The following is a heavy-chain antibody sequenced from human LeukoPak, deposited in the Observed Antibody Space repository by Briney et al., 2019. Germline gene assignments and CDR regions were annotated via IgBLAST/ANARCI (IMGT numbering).Heavy chain of an antibody. D-gene: IGHD3-9*01. V-gene: IGHV3-30*02. Sequence: PGGSLRLSCAASGFTFSSYGMHWVRQAPGKGLEWVAFIRYDGSNKYYADSVKGRFTISRDNSKSTLYLQMSSLRAEDTAVYYCAKAGILTGYGAFDIRGQGTMVTVSS. CDR3: AKAGILTGYGAFDI. CDR1: GFTFSSYG. CDR2: IRYDGSNK. J-gene: IGHJ3*02.